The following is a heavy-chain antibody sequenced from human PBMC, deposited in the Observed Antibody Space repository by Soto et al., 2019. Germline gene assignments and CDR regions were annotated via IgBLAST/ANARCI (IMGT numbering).Heavy chain of an antibody. J-gene: IGHJ5*02. Sequence: SQTLSLTCAISVDSVSSNSAAWNWIRQSPSRGLEWLGRTYYGSKWYNDYAVSVKSRITINPDTSRNQFSLQLHSVTPEDTAVYYCARDRSPGSSSWYDNWGQGTLVTVSS. CDR2: TYYGSKWYN. CDR3: ARDRSPGSSSWYDN. CDR1: VDSVSSNSAA. V-gene: IGHV6-1*01. D-gene: IGHD6-13*01.